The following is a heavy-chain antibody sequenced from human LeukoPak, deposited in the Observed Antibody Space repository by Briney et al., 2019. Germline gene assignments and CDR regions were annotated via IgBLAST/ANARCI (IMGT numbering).Heavy chain of an antibody. V-gene: IGHV4-39*01. D-gene: IGHD1-1*01. J-gene: IGHJ4*02. CDR3: ARSANWIPYYFDY. CDR1: GGSISSSSYY. CDR2: IYYSGST. Sequence: SETLSLTCTVSGGSISSSSYYWGWICQPPGKGLEWIGSIYYSGSTYYNPSLKSRVTISVDTSKNQFSLKLSSVTAADTAVYYCARSANWIPYYFDYWGQGTLVTISS.